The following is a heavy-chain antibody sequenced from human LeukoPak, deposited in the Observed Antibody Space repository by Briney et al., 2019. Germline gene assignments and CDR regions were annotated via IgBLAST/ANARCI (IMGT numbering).Heavy chain of an antibody. Sequence: PGGSLRLSCAASGFTFSTYEMNWVRQAPGKGLEWVSHISSSGTTIYYADSVKGRFTISRDNAKNSLYLQMNSLRAEDTAGYYCASGRPFDYWGQGTLVTVSS. CDR3: ASGRPFDY. CDR2: ISSSGTTI. D-gene: IGHD1-1*01. V-gene: IGHV3-48*03. J-gene: IGHJ4*02. CDR1: GFTFSTYE.